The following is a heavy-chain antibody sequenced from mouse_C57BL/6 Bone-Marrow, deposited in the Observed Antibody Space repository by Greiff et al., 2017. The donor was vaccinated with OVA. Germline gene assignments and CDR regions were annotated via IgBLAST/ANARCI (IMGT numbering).Heavy chain of an antibody. CDR1: GYAFSSSW. CDR2: IYPGDGDT. J-gene: IGHJ4*01. CDR3: ARFLYGYALAMDY. D-gene: IGHD2-2*01. V-gene: IGHV1-82*01. Sequence: QVQLQQSGPELVKPGASVKISCKASGYAFSSSWMNWVKQRPGKGLEWIGRIYPGDGDTNYNGKFKGKATLTADKSSSTAYMQLSSLTSEDSAVYFCARFLYGYALAMDYWGQGTSVTVSS.